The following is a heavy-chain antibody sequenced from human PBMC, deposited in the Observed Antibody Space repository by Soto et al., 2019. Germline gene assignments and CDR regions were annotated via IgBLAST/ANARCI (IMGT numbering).Heavy chain of an antibody. J-gene: IGHJ3*02. D-gene: IGHD2-15*01. CDR3: ARLGGHGGGTCYTHCAFAI. CDR1: GDSFPNYW. V-gene: IGHV5-51*01. CDR2: IYPANSNI. Sequence: PGQSLTISCKRSGDSFPNYWNGWVRQMPGKGLEWLGIIYPANSNIIYSPSFQGQVTISADRSISTAYLQWSGLKASDTAIYYCARLGGHGGGTCYTHCAFAIWAHGTRVTVS.